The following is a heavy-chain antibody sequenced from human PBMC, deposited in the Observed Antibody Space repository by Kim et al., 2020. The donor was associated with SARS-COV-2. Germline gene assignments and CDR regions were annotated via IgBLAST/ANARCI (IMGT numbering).Heavy chain of an antibody. CDR3: ASLSQREVWY. J-gene: IGHJ4*02. CDR2: INHSGST. CDR1: GGSFSGYY. D-gene: IGHD3-16*01. V-gene: IGHV4-34*01. Sequence: SETLSLTCAVYGGSFSGYYWSWIRQPPGKGLEWIGEINHSGSTNYNPSLKSRVTISVDTSKNQFSLKLSSVTAADTAVYYCASLSQREVWYWGQGTLVTV.